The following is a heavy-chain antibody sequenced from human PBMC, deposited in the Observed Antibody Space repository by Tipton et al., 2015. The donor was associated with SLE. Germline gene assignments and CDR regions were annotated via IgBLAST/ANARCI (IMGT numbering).Heavy chain of an antibody. J-gene: IGHJ6*02. CDR1: GGSFSGYY. CDR2: INHSGST. CDR3: ARVSYGDFYYYYGMDV. Sequence: TLSLTCAVYGGSFSGYYWSWIRQPPGKGLEWIGEINHSGSTNYNPSLKSRVTISVDTSKNQFSLKLSSVTAADTAAYYCARVSYGDFYYYYGMDVWGQGTTVTVSS. D-gene: IGHD4-17*01. V-gene: IGHV4-34*01.